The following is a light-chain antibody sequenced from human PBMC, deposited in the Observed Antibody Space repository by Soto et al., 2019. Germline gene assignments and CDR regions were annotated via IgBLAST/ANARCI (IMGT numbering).Light chain of an antibody. J-gene: IGLJ2*01. CDR3: SSYTRSRVL. CDR1: SSDVGGYNY. V-gene: IGLV2-14*03. CDR2: NVS. Sequence: QSVLTQPASVSGWPGQSITISCTGTSSDVGGYNYVSWYQQHPGKAPKLMIYNVSNRPSGVSNRFSGSKSGNTASLAISGLQAEDEADYYCSSYTRSRVLFGGGTKVTVL.